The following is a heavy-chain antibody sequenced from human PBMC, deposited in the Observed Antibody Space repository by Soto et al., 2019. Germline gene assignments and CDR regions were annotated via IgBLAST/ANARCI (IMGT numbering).Heavy chain of an antibody. CDR2: ITTSGGTT. V-gene: IGHV3-64D*06. J-gene: IGHJ6*02. CDR1: GFTFSSYA. D-gene: IGHD5-18*01. CDR3: VKEFWIQSPRGMDV. Sequence: GGSLRLSCSASGFTFSSYAMHWVRQAPGKGLDYVSSITTSGGTTYYALSVKGRFTISRDNSKNTLFLHMSSLSPEDTAVYYCVKEFWIQSPRGMDVWGQGTTVTVSS.